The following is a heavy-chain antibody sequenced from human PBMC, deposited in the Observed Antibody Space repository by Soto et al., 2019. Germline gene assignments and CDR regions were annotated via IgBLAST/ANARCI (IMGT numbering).Heavy chain of an antibody. CDR3: ATVNPVREGGAVDY. Sequence: ASVKVSCKVSGYTLTELSMHWVRQAPGKGLEWMGGFDPEDGETIYAQKFQGRVTMTEDTSTDTAYMELSSLRSEDTAVYYGATVNPVREGGAVDYWGQGTLVTVSS. CDR2: FDPEDGET. J-gene: IGHJ4*02. CDR1: GYTLTELS. D-gene: IGHD1-26*01. V-gene: IGHV1-24*01.